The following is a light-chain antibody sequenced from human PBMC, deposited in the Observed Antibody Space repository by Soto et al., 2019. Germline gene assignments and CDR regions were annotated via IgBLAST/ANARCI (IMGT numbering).Light chain of an antibody. J-gene: IGKJ2*01. V-gene: IGKV1-5*03. CDR3: QQYNSYSYT. CDR1: QSISSW. CDR2: KAS. Sequence: DIQMTQSPSTLSASVGDRVTITCRASQSISSWLAWYQQKPGKAPKLLIYKASSLESGVPSRFSGSGSGTEVTLTICSLQPDDFATYYCQQYNSYSYTFGQGTKLEIK.